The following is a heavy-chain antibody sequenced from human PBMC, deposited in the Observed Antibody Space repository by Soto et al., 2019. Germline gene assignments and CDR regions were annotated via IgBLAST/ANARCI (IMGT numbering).Heavy chain of an antibody. CDR3: AKDAIAAAGASVFGWYFDL. CDR1: GFTFSSYG. J-gene: IGHJ2*01. Sequence: QVQLVESGGGVVQPGRSLRLSCAASGFTFSSYGMHWVRQAPGKGLEWVAVISYDGSNKYYADSVKGRFTISRENSKNTLYLQRNSLRAEDTAVYYCAKDAIAAAGASVFGWYFDLWGRGTLVTVSS. D-gene: IGHD6-13*01. CDR2: ISYDGSNK. V-gene: IGHV3-30*18.